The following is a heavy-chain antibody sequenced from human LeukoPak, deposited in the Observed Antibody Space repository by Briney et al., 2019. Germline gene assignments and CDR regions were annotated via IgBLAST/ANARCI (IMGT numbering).Heavy chain of an antibody. CDR3: ARARQGDGYNYDAFDL. D-gene: IGHD5-24*01. CDR2: IYYSGST. V-gene: IGHV4-59*01. Sequence: SETLSLTCNVSGGSISSNYWSWIRQPPGKGLEWIGYIYYSGSTNYNPSLKSRVTISVDTSKNQFSLKLNSVTAADTAVYYCARARQGDGYNYDAFDLWGQGTMVTVSS. CDR1: GGSISSNY. J-gene: IGHJ3*01.